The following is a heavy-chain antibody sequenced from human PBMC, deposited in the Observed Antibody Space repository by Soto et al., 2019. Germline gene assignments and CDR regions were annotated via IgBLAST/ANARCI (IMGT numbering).Heavy chain of an antibody. Sequence: GGSLRLSCAASGFTFSSNYMHWVRQAPGKGLVWVSRIKTDGSSTTYADSVRGRFTISRDNAQNTLYLQMSSLRAEDTAVYYCARAPRAAGDYYFEYWGQGT. J-gene: IGHJ4*02. CDR2: IKTDGSST. V-gene: IGHV3-74*01. CDR1: GFTFSSNY. D-gene: IGHD6-25*01. CDR3: ARAPRAAGDYYFEY.